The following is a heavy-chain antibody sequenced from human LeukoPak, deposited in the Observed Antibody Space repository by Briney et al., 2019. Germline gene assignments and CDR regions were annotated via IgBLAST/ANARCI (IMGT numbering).Heavy chain of an antibody. CDR1: GYTFTSYY. CDR3: ASPSYYDFWSGYYPLDY. J-gene: IGHJ4*02. V-gene: IGHV1-46*01. D-gene: IGHD3-3*01. Sequence: ASVKVSCKASGYTFTSYYMHWVRQAPGQGLEWMGIINPSGGSTSYAQKFQGRVTMTRDTSTRTVYMELSSLRSEDTAVYYCASPSYYDFWSGYYPLDYWGQGTLVTVSS. CDR2: INPSGGST.